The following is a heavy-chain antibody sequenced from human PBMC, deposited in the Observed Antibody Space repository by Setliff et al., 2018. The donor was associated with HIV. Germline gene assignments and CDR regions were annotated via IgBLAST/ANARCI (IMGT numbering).Heavy chain of an antibody. CDR1: GDSVSGYY. CDR2: VHNSAGS. CDR3: ATASGYDLFMGAFDI. V-gene: IGHV4-59*10. J-gene: IGHJ3*02. D-gene: IGHD5-12*01. Sequence: PSETLSLTCAVSGDSVSGYYWSWIRQPAGRGLEWIGRVHNSAGSNYNPSLKSRVTISIDTFKNQFSMKLYSVTAADTAVYYCATASGYDLFMGAFDIWGQGTMVTVSS.